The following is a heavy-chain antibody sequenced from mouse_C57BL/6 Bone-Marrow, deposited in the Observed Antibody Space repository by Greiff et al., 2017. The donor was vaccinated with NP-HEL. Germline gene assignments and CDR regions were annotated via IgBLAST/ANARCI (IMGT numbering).Heavy chain of an antibody. CDR3: ARYYYGSGYFDY. CDR2: SDPNRGGK. Sequence: QVQLQQPGAELVKPGASVKLSCKASGYTFTNYWMHWVKQRPGRGLEWIGRSDPNRGGKKEKEKGKSKATLTVDKPSSTAYMQLSSLTSEDSAVYYCARYYYGSGYFDYWGQGTTLTVSS. J-gene: IGHJ2*01. D-gene: IGHD1-1*01. CDR1: GYTFTNYW. V-gene: IGHV1-72*01.